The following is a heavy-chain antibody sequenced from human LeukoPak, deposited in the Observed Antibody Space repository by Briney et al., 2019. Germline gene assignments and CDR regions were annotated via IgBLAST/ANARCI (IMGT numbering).Heavy chain of an antibody. CDR1: GGTFSSYT. Sequence: GASVKVSCKASGGTFSSYTISWVRRAPGQGLEWMGRIIPILGIANYAQKFQGRVTITADKSTSTAYMELSSLRSEDTAVYYCARDHEMGGMDVWGQGTTVTVSS. J-gene: IGHJ6*02. V-gene: IGHV1-69*04. CDR2: IIPILGIA. D-gene: IGHD5-24*01. CDR3: ARDHEMGGMDV.